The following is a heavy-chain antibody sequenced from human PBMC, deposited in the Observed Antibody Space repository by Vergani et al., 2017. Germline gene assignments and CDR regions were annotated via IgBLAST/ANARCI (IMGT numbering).Heavy chain of an antibody. CDR3: AKEYGKDWNYWFDP. D-gene: IGHD1-7*01. CDR1: GFTFSSYG. CDR2: ISYDGSNK. V-gene: IGHV3-30*18. Sequence: QVQLVESGGGVVQTGRSLRLSCAASGFTFSSYGMHWVRQAPGKGLEWVAVISYDGSNKYYADSVKGRFTISRDNSKNTLYLQMNSLRAEDTAVYYCAKEYGKDWNYWFDPWGQGTLVTVSS. J-gene: IGHJ5*02.